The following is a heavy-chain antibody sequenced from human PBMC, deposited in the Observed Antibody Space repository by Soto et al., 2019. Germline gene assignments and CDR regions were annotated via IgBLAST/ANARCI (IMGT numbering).Heavy chain of an antibody. CDR2: ILPIFGTA. V-gene: IGHV1-69*01. CDR1: GGPFSSYA. CDR3: ARDQWELLRRHWFDP. Sequence: QVPLVQSGAAVKKPGSSVQVSCKASGGPFSSYAISWVRQAPGQGLEWMGGILPIFGTANYAQKFQGRVTITADESTSTAYMELSSLRSEDTAVYYCARDQWELLRRHWFDPWGQGTLVTVSS. J-gene: IGHJ5*02. D-gene: IGHD1-26*01.